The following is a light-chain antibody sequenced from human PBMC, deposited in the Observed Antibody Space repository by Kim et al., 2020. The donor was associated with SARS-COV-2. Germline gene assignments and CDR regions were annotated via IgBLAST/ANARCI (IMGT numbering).Light chain of an antibody. Sequence: DVQMTRSPSSLSASVGDRVTNTCRASQGISNFLAWYQQKPGKVPKLLISAASTLQSGVPSRFSGGGSGTDFTLTISSLQPQDVATFYCHKYDGSPRAFRQGTKVEIK. V-gene: IGKV1-27*01. CDR3: HKYDGSPRA. J-gene: IGKJ1*01. CDR1: QGISNF. CDR2: AAS.